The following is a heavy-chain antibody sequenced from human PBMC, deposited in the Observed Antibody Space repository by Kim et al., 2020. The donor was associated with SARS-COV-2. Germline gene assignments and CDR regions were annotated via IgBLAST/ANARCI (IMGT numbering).Heavy chain of an antibody. CDR3: TKDRAAVVKYAMDV. CDR1: GFTFTSYA. V-gene: IGHV3-23*01. J-gene: IGHJ6*02. Sequence: GGSLRLSCAASGFTFTSYAMSWVRQAPGKGLEWVSSLSSSGSSTSYADSVRGRFTVSRDKSKNTLYLQMSSLRAEDTAVYYCTKDRAAVVKYAMDVWGQGTTVTVSS. CDR2: LSSSGSST. D-gene: IGHD2-2*01.